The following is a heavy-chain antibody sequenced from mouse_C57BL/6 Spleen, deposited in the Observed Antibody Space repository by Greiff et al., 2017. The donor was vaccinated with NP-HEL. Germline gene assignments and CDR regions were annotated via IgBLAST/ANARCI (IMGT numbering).Heavy chain of an antibody. V-gene: IGHV1-55*01. CDR2: IYPGSGST. CDR1: GYTFTSYW. D-gene: IGHD2-1*01. J-gene: IGHJ1*03. Sequence: QVQLQQSGAELVKPGASVKMSCKASGYTFTSYWITWVKQRPGQGLEWIGDIYPGSGSTNYNEKFKSKATLTVDTSSSTAYMQLSSLTSEDSAVYYCARVPIYYGNYEGYFDVWGTGTTVTVSS. CDR3: ARVPIYYGNYEGYFDV.